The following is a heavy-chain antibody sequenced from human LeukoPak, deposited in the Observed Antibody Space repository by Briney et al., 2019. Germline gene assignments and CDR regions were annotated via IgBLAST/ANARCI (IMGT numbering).Heavy chain of an antibody. CDR2: IKQDGSEK. Sequence: PGRSLRLSCAASGFTFSSFWMTWVRQAPGKGLEWVANIKQDGSEKYYVDSVKGRFTISRDNAQNSLYLQMNSLRAEDTAIYYCARIHSSAWSFDYWGQGTLVTVSS. D-gene: IGHD6-19*01. CDR1: GFTFSSFW. J-gene: IGHJ4*02. V-gene: IGHV3-7*04. CDR3: ARIHSSAWSFDY.